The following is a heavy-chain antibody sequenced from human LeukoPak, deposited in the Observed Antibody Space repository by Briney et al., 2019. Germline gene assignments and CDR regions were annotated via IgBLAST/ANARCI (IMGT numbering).Heavy chain of an antibody. CDR3: ARGLGTWDFDY. D-gene: IGHD3-16*01. V-gene: IGHV4-59*12. CDR1: GGSISSYY. Sequence: PSETLSLTCTVSGGSISSYYWSWIRQPPGKGLEWIGYIYNSGSTNYNSSLKSRVTISVDTSKNQFSLKLSSVTAADTAVYYCARGLGTWDFDYWGQGTLVTVSS. J-gene: IGHJ4*02. CDR2: IYNSGST.